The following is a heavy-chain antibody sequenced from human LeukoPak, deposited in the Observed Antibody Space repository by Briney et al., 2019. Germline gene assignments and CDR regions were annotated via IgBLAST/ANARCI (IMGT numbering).Heavy chain of an antibody. Sequence: PGGSLRLSCAASGFTFSSYYMSWVRQAPGKGLEWVASIKQDGSEKYYVDSVKGRFTISRDNSKNTLYLQMNSLRAEDTAVYYCSKARGGDWTQDAFDIWGQGTMVTVSS. CDR3: SKARGGDWTQDAFDI. V-gene: IGHV3-7*03. CDR1: GFTFSSYY. J-gene: IGHJ3*02. D-gene: IGHD2-21*02. CDR2: IKQDGSEK.